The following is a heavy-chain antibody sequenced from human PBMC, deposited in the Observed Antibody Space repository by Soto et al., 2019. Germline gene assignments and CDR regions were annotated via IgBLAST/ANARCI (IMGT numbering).Heavy chain of an antibody. D-gene: IGHD3-22*01. CDR3: ARTSYDSSGTAADP. Sequence: SETLSLTCTVSGGSISSGGYYWSWIRQHPGKGLEWIGYIYYSGSTYYNPSLKSRVTISVDTSKNQFSLKLSSATAADTAVYYCARTSYDSSGTAADPWGQGTLVTVSS. CDR1: GGSISSGGYY. V-gene: IGHV4-31*03. J-gene: IGHJ5*02. CDR2: IYYSGST.